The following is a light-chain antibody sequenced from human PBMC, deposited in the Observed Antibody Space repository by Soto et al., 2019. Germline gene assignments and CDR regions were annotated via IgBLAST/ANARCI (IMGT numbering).Light chain of an antibody. CDR2: SNS. CDR3: AAWDDSLNGYV. V-gene: IGLV1-44*01. Sequence: QSVLTQPPSASGTPGQRVTISCSGSSSNIGSNTVNWYQQLPGTAPKLLFYSNSQRPSGVPDRFSGSKSGTSASLAISGLHSEDEADYYCAAWDDSLNGYVFGTGTKLTVL. J-gene: IGLJ1*01. CDR1: SSNIGSNT.